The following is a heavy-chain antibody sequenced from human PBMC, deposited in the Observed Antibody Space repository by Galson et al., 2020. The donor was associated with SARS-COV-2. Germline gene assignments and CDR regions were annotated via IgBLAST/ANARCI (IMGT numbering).Heavy chain of an antibody. CDR1: GFTFSSYW. Sequence: GESLKISCPASGFTFSSYWMHWVRQAPGKGPVWVSRINSDGSSTTYADSVKGRFTISRDNAKNTLNLQMNSLRAEDTAVYYCARDDRTLALFDYWGQGTPVTVSS. J-gene: IGHJ4*02. CDR2: INSDGSST. CDR3: ARDDRTLALFDY. V-gene: IGHV3-74*01. D-gene: IGHD3-16*01.